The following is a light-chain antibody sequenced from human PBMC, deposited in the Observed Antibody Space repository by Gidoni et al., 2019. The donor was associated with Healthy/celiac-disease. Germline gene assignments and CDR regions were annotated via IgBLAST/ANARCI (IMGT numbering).Light chain of an antibody. CDR1: TGAVTSGYY. CDR3: LLYYGGAQPV. CDR2: STS. Sequence: QTVVIQEPSLTASPGGTVTLTCASSTGAVTSGYYPNWFQQKPGQAPRALIYSTSNKHPWTPARFSGSLLGGKAALTLSGVQPEDEAEYYCLLYYGGAQPVFDGGTKLTVL. V-gene: IGLV7-43*01. J-gene: IGLJ2*01.